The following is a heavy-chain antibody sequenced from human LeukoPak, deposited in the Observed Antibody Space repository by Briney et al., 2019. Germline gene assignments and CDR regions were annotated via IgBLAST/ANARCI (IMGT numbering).Heavy chain of an antibody. Sequence: PGGSLRLSCAASGFTFDDYAMHWVRQVPGKGLEWVSGISWNSVNIGYADSVKGRFTISRDNAKNTLCLQMNSLRAEDTAVYYCARAFWGAAAFYYYYYYYMDVWGKGTTVTISS. CDR1: GFTFDDYA. CDR3: ARAFWGAAAFYYYYYYYMDV. J-gene: IGHJ6*03. V-gene: IGHV3-9*01. D-gene: IGHD6-13*01. CDR2: ISWNSVNI.